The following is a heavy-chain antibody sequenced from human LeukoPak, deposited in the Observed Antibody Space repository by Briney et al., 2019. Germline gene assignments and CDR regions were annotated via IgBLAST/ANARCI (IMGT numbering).Heavy chain of an antibody. V-gene: IGHV3-30*18. D-gene: IGHD3-10*01. CDR2: ISYDGSNK. J-gene: IGHJ4*02. CDR1: GFTFSSYG. Sequence: GGSLRLSCAASGFTFSSYGMHWVRQAPGKGLEWVAVISYDGSNKYYADSVKGRLTISRDNSKNTLYLQMNSLRAEDTAVYYCAKGNPRGYYGSGSYPHYWGQGTLVTVSS. CDR3: AKGNPRGYYGSGSYPHY.